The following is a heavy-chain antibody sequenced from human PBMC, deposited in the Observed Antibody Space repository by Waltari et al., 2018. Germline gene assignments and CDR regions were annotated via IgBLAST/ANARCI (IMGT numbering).Heavy chain of an antibody. CDR1: GGSISSYY. V-gene: IGHV4-59*01. D-gene: IGHD3-3*01. CDR3: ARGVYDFWSGYYDY. Sequence: QVQLQESGPGLVKPSETLSLTCTVSGGSISSYYWSWIRQPPGKGLEWIGYIYYSGSTNYTPSLKSRVTISVDTSKNQFSLKLSSVTAADTAVYYCARGVYDFWSGYYDYWGQGTLVTVSS. J-gene: IGHJ4*02. CDR2: IYYSGST.